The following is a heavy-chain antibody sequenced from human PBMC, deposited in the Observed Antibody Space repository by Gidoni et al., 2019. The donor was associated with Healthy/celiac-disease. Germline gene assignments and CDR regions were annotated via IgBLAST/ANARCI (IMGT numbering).Heavy chain of an antibody. CDR3: ARDRGEGRWLQYKYFDY. J-gene: IGHJ4*02. CDR2: ISSSSSYI. CDR1: GFTFSSYS. V-gene: IGHV3-21*01. Sequence: EVQLVESGGGLVKPGGSLRLSCAASGFTFSSYSMNWVRQAPGKGLGWVSSISSSSSYIYYADSVKGRFTISRDNAKNSLYLQRNSLRAEDTAVYYCARDRGEGRWLQYKYFDYWGQGTLVTVSS. D-gene: IGHD3-16*01.